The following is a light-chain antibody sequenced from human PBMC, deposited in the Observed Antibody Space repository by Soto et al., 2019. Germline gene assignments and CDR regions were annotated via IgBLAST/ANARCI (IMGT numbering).Light chain of an antibody. CDR3: QSYDSSLTNAV. CDR2: EVS. Sequence: QSALTQPPSASGSPGQSVTITCSGTSSDVGEENYVSWYQQHPGKVPKLILYEVSKRPSGVPDRFSGSRSGNTASLTVSGLQAEDEADYYCQSYDSSLTNAVFGGGTKVTVL. J-gene: IGLJ2*01. V-gene: IGLV2-8*01. CDR1: SSDVGEENY.